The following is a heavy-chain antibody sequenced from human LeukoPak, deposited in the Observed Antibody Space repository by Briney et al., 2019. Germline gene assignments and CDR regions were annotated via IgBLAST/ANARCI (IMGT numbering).Heavy chain of an antibody. CDR3: ARAQKSSGSIDY. CDR1: GFTFRSYG. V-gene: IGHV3-30*02. D-gene: IGHD3-3*01. CDR2: IRYDGSNK. J-gene: IGHJ4*02. Sequence: PGGSLRLSCAASGFTFRSYGMYWVRQAPGKGLEWVAFIRYDGSNKYYADSVKGRFTISRDNAKNSLYLQMNSLRAEDTAVYYCARAQKSSGSIDYWGQGTLVTVSS.